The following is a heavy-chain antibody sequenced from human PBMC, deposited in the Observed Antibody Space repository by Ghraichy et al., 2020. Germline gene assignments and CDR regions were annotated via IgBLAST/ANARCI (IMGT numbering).Heavy chain of an antibody. J-gene: IGHJ4*02. CDR2: IYYSGRT. Sequence: ESLNISCTVSGGSVSGGDYYWTWVRQPPGKGLEWIGYIYYSGRTDYNPSLKSRVTISADTSKNQFSLKLTSVTAADTAVYYCARLSYDFWSVYIDYWGQGTLVTVSS. CDR3: ARLSYDFWSVYIDY. D-gene: IGHD3-3*01. CDR1: GGSVSGGDYY. V-gene: IGHV4-61*08.